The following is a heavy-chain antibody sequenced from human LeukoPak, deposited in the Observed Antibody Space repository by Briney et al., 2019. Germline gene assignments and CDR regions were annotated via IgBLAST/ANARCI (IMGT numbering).Heavy chain of an antibody. D-gene: IGHD4-17*01. CDR1: GFTFSSYA. Sequence: PGGSLRLSCAASGFTFSSYAMSWVRQAPGKGLQWLSAISGTGTSTYYADSVKGRFTISRDNSKNTVFLQMNSLRAEDTAVYYCARGSYGDYDGYWGQGTLVTVSS. CDR3: ARGSYGDYDGY. V-gene: IGHV3-23*01. J-gene: IGHJ4*02. CDR2: ISGTGTST.